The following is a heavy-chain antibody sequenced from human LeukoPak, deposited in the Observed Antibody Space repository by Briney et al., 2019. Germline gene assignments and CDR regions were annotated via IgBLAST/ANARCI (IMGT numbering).Heavy chain of an antibody. CDR2: IYYSGST. CDR3: AREADESMGPNFDY. Sequence: SETLSLTCTVSGGSISSYYWSWIRQPPGKGLEWIGYIYYSGSTNYNPSLKSRVTISVDTSKNQFSLKLSSVTAADTAVYYCAREADESMGPNFDYWGQGTLVTVSS. D-gene: IGHD6-6*01. CDR1: GGSISSYY. V-gene: IGHV4-59*01. J-gene: IGHJ4*02.